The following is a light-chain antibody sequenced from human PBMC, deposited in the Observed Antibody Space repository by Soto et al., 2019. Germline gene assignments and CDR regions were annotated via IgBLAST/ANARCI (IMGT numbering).Light chain of an antibody. CDR2: RAS. Sequence: IQMTQSPATLSVSPGERVTLSWRASQTIYSNVAWYKQRPGQAPRLLIYRASARATGIPARFSGSGSGTEFTLTIGSLQSEDFAVYYCQQYNNWPRTFGQGTKVYIK. CDR1: QTIYSN. V-gene: IGKV3-15*01. J-gene: IGKJ1*01. CDR3: QQYNNWPRT.